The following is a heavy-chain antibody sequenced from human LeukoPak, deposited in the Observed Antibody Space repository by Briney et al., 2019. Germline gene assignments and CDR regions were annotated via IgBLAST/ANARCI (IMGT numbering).Heavy chain of an antibody. D-gene: IGHD6-25*01. V-gene: IGHV3-30-3*01. CDR3: ARGAARRGFDY. CDR1: GFTFSSYA. J-gene: IGHJ4*02. CDR2: ISYDGSNK. Sequence: GGSLRLSCAASGFTFSSYAMHWVRQAPGKGLEWVAVISYDGSNKYYADSVKGRFTISRDNSKNTLYLQMNSLRAEDTAVYYCARGAARRGFDYWGQGTLVTVSS.